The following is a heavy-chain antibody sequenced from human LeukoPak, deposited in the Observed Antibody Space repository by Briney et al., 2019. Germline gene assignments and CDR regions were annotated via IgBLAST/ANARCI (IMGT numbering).Heavy chain of an antibody. CDR3: AGIDYYDSSGLDY. CDR1: GGSISSNNW. J-gene: IGHJ4*02. V-gene: IGHV4-4*02. CDR2: IYYSGST. Sequence: SGTLSLTCAVSGGSISSNNWWWSWVRQPPGKGLEWIGYIYYSGSTNYNPSLKSRVTISVDTSKNQFSLKLSSVTAADTAVYYCAGIDYYDSSGLDYWGQGTLVTVSS. D-gene: IGHD3-22*01.